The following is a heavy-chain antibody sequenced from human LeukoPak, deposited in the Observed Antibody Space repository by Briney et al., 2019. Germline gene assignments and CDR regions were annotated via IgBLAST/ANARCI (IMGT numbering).Heavy chain of an antibody. CDR3: EKDANYYDSSGYLIPFDY. J-gene: IGHJ4*02. D-gene: IGHD3-22*01. CDR2: ISGNGHQT. V-gene: IGHV3-23*01. Sequence: GGSLRLSCSASGFAFSIFAMTWVRQLPGKGLDWVSSISGNGHQTYYGDSVKGRFSVSRDNSKNILYLQMDSLRADDSALYYCEKDANYYDSSGYLIPFDYWGQGTLVTVSS. CDR1: GFAFSIFA.